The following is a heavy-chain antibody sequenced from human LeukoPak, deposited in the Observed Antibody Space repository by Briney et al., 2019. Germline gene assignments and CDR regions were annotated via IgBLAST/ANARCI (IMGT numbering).Heavy chain of an antibody. Sequence: ASVKVSCKASRYTFTGYYMHWVRQAPGKGGEWMGRINPNSGRTNYAQKLQGRVTITRDTSISTADMELSRLRSDDTAVYDCARVGRSSSGSIEYLQHWGQGTLVTVSS. CDR2: INPNSGRT. D-gene: IGHD6-13*01. J-gene: IGHJ1*01. V-gene: IGHV1-2*06. CDR1: RYTFTGYY. CDR3: ARVGRSSSGSIEYLQH.